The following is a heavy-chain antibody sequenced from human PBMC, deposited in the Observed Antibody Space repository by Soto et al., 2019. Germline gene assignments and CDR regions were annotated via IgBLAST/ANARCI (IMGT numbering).Heavy chain of an antibody. CDR3: ARERGGSYYNWFDP. CDR2: IYYSGST. Sequence: ETLSLTCTVSGGSISSYYWSWIRQPPGKGLEWIGYIYYSGSTNYNPSLKSRVTISVDTSKNQFSLKLSSVTAADTAVYYCARERGGSYYNWFDPWGQGTLVTVSS. D-gene: IGHD1-26*01. V-gene: IGHV4-59*01. J-gene: IGHJ5*02. CDR1: GGSISSYY.